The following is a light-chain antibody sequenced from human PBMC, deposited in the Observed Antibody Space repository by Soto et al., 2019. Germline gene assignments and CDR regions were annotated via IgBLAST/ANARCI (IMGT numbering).Light chain of an antibody. J-gene: IGLJ2*01. CDR1: SSDIGDYDY. CDR2: EVS. Sequence: QSALTQPASVSGSPGQSITISCTGTSSDIGDYDYVSWYQHLPGKAPKLMIYEVSNRPSGVSHRFSGSKSGNTASLTISGLQAEDEADYYCSSYTGSSTVVFGGGTKLTVL. V-gene: IGLV2-14*01. CDR3: SSYTGSSTVV.